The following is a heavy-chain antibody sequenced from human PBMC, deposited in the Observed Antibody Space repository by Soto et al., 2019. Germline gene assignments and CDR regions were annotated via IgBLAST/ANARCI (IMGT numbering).Heavy chain of an antibody. Sequence: SQTLSLTCAVSGGSISGINWWSWVRQPPGKGLEWIGEVYRTGSTNYNPSLESRLTISVDKSKNQFSLKLTSVTAADTAVYYCARARATIAAAAIFDCWGQGNLVTVSS. V-gene: IGHV4-4*02. D-gene: IGHD6-13*01. J-gene: IGHJ4*02. CDR3: ARARATIAAAAIFDC. CDR2: VYRTGST. CDR1: GGSISGINW.